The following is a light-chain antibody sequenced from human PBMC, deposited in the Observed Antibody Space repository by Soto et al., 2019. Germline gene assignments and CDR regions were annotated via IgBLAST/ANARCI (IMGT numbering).Light chain of an antibody. Sequence: QSALTQPASMSGSPGQSISISCTVGSYNFVSWYQQHPGKAPKVLIYEVSKRPSGVSDRFSGSKSGNTASLTISGPQTEDEADYYCCSEAGRSTYVFGTGTKLTVL. J-gene: IGLJ1*01. CDR1: GSYNF. CDR3: CSEAGRSTYV. V-gene: IGLV2-23*02. CDR2: EVS.